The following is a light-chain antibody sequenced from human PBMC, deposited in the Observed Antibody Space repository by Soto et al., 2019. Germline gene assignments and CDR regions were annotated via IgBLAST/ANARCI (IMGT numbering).Light chain of an antibody. V-gene: IGLV2-14*01. J-gene: IGLJ2*01. CDR3: SSYTGLHVV. CDR2: DVS. Sequence: QSALTQPASVSGSPGQSITISCTGTSSDVGGYNYVSWYQQYPGKAPKLMIYDVSYRPSGVSNRFSGSKSGNTASLTISGLQAEDEADYYCSSYTGLHVVFGGGTKVTVL. CDR1: SSDVGGYNY.